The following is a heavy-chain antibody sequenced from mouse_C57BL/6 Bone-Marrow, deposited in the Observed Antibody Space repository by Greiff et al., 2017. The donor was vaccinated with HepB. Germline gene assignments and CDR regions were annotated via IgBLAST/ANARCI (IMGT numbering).Heavy chain of an antibody. CDR2: IYPGSGST. Sequence: VQLKQPGAELVKPGASVKMSCKASGYTFTSYWITWVKQRPGQGLEWIGDIYPGSGSTNYNEKFKSKATLTVDTSSSTAYMQLSSLTSEDSAVYYCAREGLRLLYFDYWGQGTTLTVSS. D-gene: IGHD3-2*02. CDR3: AREGLRLLYFDY. V-gene: IGHV1-55*01. J-gene: IGHJ2*01. CDR1: GYTFTSYW.